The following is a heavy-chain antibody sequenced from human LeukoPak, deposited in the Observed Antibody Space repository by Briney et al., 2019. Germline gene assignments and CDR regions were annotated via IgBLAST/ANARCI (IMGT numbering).Heavy chain of an antibody. D-gene: IGHD2-2*01. V-gene: IGHV3-74*01. CDR2: INSDGSST. J-gene: IGHJ6*02. Sequence: GESLRLSCAASGFTFSSYWMHWVRQAPGKGLVWVSRINSDGSSTSYADSVKGRFTISRDNAKNTLYLQMNSLRAEDTAVYYCARDLMIPVPAADYYYYYGMGVWGQGTTVTVSS. CDR3: ARDLMIPVPAADYYYYYGMGV. CDR1: GFTFSSYW.